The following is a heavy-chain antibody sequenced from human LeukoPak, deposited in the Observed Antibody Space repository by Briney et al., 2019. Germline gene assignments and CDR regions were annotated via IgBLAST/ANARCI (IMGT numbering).Heavy chain of an antibody. D-gene: IGHD6-19*01. CDR2: IKSKTDGGTT. V-gene: IGHV3-15*01. J-gene: IGHJ6*02. Sequence: GGSLRLSCAASGFTFSNAWMSWVRQAPGKGLEWVGRIKSKTDGGTTDYAAPVKGRFTISRDDSKNTRYLQMNSLKTEDTAVYYCTTGIQWLVEVYYYYGMDVWGQGTTVTVSS. CDR1: GFTFSNAW. CDR3: TTGIQWLVEVYYYYGMDV.